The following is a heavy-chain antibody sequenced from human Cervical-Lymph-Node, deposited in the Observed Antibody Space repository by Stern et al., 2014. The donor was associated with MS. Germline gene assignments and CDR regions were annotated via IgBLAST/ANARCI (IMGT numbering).Heavy chain of an antibody. J-gene: IGHJ4*02. D-gene: IGHD1-7*01. Sequence: QVHLQEPGPGLVKPSQTLSLTCTVSGASISSSGYYWSWIRQHPGKGLEWIGYLYYSGSTYYNPSLKSRITISVDTYKNQFSLKLSSVTAADTAVYYCAREGVELRNYFDYWGQGTLVTVSS. CDR2: LYYSGST. V-gene: IGHV4-31*03. CDR1: GASISSSGYY. CDR3: AREGVELRNYFDY.